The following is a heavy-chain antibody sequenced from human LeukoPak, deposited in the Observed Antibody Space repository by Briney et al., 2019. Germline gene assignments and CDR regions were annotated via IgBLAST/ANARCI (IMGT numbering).Heavy chain of an antibody. CDR1: GFTFSSYA. Sequence: GGSLRLSCAASGFTFSSYAMHWVRQAPGKGLEWVADISYDGSNKYYADSVKGRFTISRDNSKNTLYLQMNSLRAEDTAVYYCARSIRFLAWLLPCDCWGQGTLVTVSS. D-gene: IGHD3-3*01. J-gene: IGHJ4*02. CDR3: ARSIRFLAWLLPCDC. V-gene: IGHV3-30*04. CDR2: ISYDGSNK.